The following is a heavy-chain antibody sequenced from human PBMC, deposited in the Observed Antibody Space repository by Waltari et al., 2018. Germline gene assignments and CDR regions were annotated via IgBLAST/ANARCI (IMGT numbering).Heavy chain of an antibody. CDR2: INYDGRQK. Sequence: EVQLVESVGGLVQPGGSLRLSCEVSGFTFSRYWMSWVRQTPGKGLEWVANINYDGRQKYYVDSVKGRFAISRDNAKNSVYLQMNSLRVEDTAVYYCAKSRGFEYWGQGALITVSS. CDR3: AKSRGFEY. V-gene: IGHV3-7*01. J-gene: IGHJ4*02. CDR1: GFTFSRYW.